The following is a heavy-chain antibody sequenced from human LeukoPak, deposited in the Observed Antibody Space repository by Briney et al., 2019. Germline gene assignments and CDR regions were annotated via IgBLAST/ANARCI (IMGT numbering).Heavy chain of an antibody. CDR2: INHSGST. CDR1: GGSFSGYY. V-gene: IGHV4-34*01. CDR3: ARERGSNYYDSSGYYYVQYFDY. D-gene: IGHD3-22*01. J-gene: IGHJ4*02. Sequence: SETLSLTCAVYGGSFSGYYWSWIRQPPGKGLEWIGEINHSGSTNYNPSLKSRVTISVDTSKNQFSLKLSSVTAADTAVYYCARERGSNYYDSSGYYYVQYFDYWGQGTLVTVSS.